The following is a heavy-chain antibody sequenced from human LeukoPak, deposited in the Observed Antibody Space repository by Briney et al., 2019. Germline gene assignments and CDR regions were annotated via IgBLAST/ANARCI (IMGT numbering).Heavy chain of an antibody. CDR3: ARAARGYCSGGSCSTRTYYYYGMDV. J-gene: IGHJ6*02. V-gene: IGHV4-61*08. CDR1: GGSISSGGYY. Sequence: SQTLSLTCTVSGGSISSGGYYWSWIRQHPGKGLEWIGYIYYSGSTNYNPSLKSRVTISVDTSKNQFSLKLSPVTAADTAVYYCARAARGYCSGGSCSTRTYYYYGMDVWGQGTTVTVSS. CDR2: IYYSGST. D-gene: IGHD2-15*01.